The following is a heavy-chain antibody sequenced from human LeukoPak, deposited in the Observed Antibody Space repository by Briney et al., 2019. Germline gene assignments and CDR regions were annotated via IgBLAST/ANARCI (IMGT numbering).Heavy chain of an antibody. CDR3: ARAPAGCGGTCSFDY. CDR1: GASMSNSF. CDR2: IYSSGRT. Sequence: ASETLSLTCTVSGASMSNSFWSWIRQPAGKGLEWIGRIYSSGRTNYNPSLKSRVTLSIDTSNNQFSLKLTSVTAAGTASYYCARAPAGCGGTCSFDYWGQGTLVTVSS. D-gene: IGHD2-15*01. J-gene: IGHJ4*02. V-gene: IGHV4-4*07.